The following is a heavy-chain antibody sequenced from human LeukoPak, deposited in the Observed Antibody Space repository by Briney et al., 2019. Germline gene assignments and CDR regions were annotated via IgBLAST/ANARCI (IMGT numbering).Heavy chain of an antibody. J-gene: IGHJ4*02. V-gene: IGHV3-48*01. CDR2: ISSSSSTI. CDR1: GFTFSSYS. CDR3: AKDRNGDFAYYFDF. Sequence: GGSLRLSCAASGFTFSSYSMNWVRQAPGKGLEWVSYISSSSSTIYYADSVKGRFTISRDNAKNSLYLQMNSLRAEDTAVYYCAKDRNGDFAYYFDFWGQGTLVTVSS. D-gene: IGHD4-17*01.